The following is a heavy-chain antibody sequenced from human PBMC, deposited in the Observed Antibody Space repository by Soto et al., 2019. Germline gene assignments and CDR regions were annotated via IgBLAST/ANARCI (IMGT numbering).Heavy chain of an antibody. CDR3: ATAPSP. V-gene: IGHV4-31*03. J-gene: IGHJ5*02. CDR2: IYYSGST. Sequence: QVQLQESGPGLVKPSQTLSLTCTVSGASISSGGYYWGWIRQHPGKGLEWIGYIYYSGSTYYNPSLKSRLAISVDTSKNQFSLKLSSVTAADTAVYYCATAPSPWGQGTLVTVSS. CDR1: GASISSGGYY.